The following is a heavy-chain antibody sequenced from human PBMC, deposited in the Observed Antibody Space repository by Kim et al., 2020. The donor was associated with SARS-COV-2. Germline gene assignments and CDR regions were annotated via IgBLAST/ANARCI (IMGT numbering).Heavy chain of an antibody. D-gene: IGHD2-15*01. J-gene: IGHJ4*02. V-gene: IGHV3-48*03. Sequence: VKGRLTISRDNAKNTLYLQMNSLRAEDTAVYYCARGEEYCSGGSCDAIDYWGQGTLVTVSS. CDR3: ARGEEYCSGGSCDAIDY.